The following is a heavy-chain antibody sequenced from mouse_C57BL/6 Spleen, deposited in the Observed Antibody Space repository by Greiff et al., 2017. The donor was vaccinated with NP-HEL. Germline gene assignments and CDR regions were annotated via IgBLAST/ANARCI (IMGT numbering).Heavy chain of an antibody. J-gene: IGHJ3*01. V-gene: IGHV1-61*01. CDR1: GYTFTSYW. Sequence: QVQLKQPGAELVRPGSSVKLSCKASGYTFTSYWMDWVKQRPGQGLEWIGNIYPSDSETHYNQKFKDKATLTVDKSSSTAYMQLSSLTSEDSAVYYCARSVPFAYWGQGTLVTVSA. D-gene: IGHD5-1*01. CDR3: ARSVPFAY. CDR2: IYPSDSET.